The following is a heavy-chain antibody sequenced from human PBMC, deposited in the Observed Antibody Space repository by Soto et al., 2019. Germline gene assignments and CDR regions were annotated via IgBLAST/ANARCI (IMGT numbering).Heavy chain of an antibody. Sequence: GGSLRLSCAASGFTFSSYAMHWVRQAPGKGLEWVAVISYDGSNKYYADSVKGRFTISRDNSKNTLYLQMNSLRAEDTAVYYCARGRYRYCSSTSCLNWFDPWGQGTLVTVSS. CDR2: ISYDGSNK. CDR3: ARGRYRYCSSTSCLNWFDP. J-gene: IGHJ5*02. V-gene: IGHV3-30-3*01. D-gene: IGHD2-2*01. CDR1: GFTFSSYA.